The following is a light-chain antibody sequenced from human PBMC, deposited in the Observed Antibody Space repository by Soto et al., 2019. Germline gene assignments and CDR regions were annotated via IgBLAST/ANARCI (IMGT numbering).Light chain of an antibody. Sequence: EIVLTQSPGPLSLSPGERATLSCRASQRVSNNFLAWYQQKPGQAPRLLIYGASSRATGIPDRFSGSGSGTDFTLTISKLEPEDFAVYHCQQYVSAPPTFGGGTKVEIK. CDR2: GAS. CDR3: QQYVSAPPT. CDR1: QRVSNNF. J-gene: IGKJ4*01. V-gene: IGKV3-20*01.